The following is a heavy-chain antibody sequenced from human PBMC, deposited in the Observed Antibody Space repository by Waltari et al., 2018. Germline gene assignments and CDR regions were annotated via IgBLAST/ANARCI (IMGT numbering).Heavy chain of an antibody. V-gene: IGHV1-69-2*01. Sequence: EVQLVQSGAEVKKPGATVKISCKASGYTFTDSYMHWVQQAHGKGLEWMGRVDPEDGETIYAEKFQGRVTITADTSTDTAYMELSSLRSEDTAVYYCATLQLARSGFYYYMDVWGKGTTVTVSS. J-gene: IGHJ6*03. CDR3: ATLQLARSGFYYYMDV. CDR2: VDPEDGET. D-gene: IGHD2-2*01. CDR1: GYTFTDSY.